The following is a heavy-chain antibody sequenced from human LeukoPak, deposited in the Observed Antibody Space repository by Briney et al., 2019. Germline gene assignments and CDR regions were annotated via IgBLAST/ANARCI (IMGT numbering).Heavy chain of an antibody. Sequence: PSETQSLTCAVSGGSISSSNWWSWVRQPPGKGLEWIGEIYHSGSTNYNPSLKSRVTISVDKSKNQFSLKLSSVTAADTAVYYCARGRFVYSYGYRPVFVDPWGQGTLVTVSS. CDR3: ARGRFVYSYGYRPVFVDP. V-gene: IGHV4-4*02. CDR1: GGSISSSNW. J-gene: IGHJ5*02. CDR2: IYHSGST. D-gene: IGHD5-18*01.